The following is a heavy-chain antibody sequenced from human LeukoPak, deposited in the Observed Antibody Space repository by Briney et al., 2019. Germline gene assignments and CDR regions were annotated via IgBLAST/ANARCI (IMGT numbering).Heavy chain of an antibody. Sequence: GGSLRLSCAASGFIFSSYAMHWVRQAPGKGLQYVSAISSNGGSTYYADSVKGRFTISRDNSKNTLYLQMGSLRGEDMAVYYCARGGSSSWSPIDYWGQGTLVTVSS. J-gene: IGHJ4*02. CDR2: ISSNGGST. CDR3: ARGGSSSWSPIDY. V-gene: IGHV3-64*02. CDR1: GFIFSSYA. D-gene: IGHD6-13*01.